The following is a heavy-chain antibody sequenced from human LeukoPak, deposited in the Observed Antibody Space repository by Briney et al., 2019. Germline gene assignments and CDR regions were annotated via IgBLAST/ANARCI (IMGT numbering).Heavy chain of an antibody. Sequence: PGGSLRLSCAASGFTFSSYAMSWVRQAPGKGLEWVSAISGSGGSTYYADSVKGRFTISRDNSKNTLYLQMNSLRAEDTAVYYCAPRLYSSSRWGFDYWGQGTLVTVSS. CDR2: ISGSGGST. V-gene: IGHV3-23*01. CDR3: APRLYSSSRWGFDY. J-gene: IGHJ4*02. D-gene: IGHD6-13*01. CDR1: GFTFSSYA.